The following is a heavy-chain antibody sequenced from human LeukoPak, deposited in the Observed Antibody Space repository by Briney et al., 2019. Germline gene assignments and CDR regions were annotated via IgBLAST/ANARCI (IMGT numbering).Heavy chain of an antibody. D-gene: IGHD3/OR15-3a*01. Sequence: PSETLSLTCAVSGASISSHYWSWIRQPPGKGVEWIGYTSGSISDNPSLKSRVAVSVHPSQNPVSLSLPSVTAADTAVYYCARVLAIFGLDTTDFYMDVWGKGTTVTVSS. CDR2: TSGSI. J-gene: IGHJ6*03. V-gene: IGHV4-59*11. CDR3: ARVLAIFGLDTTDFYMDV. CDR1: GASISSHY.